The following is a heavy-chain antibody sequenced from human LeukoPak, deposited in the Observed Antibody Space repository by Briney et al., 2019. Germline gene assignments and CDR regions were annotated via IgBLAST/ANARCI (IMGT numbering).Heavy chain of an antibody. CDR1: GFTFSDYN. J-gene: IGHJ3*02. V-gene: IGHV3-11*04. Sequence: GGSLRLSCAASGFTFSDYNMRWIRQAPGKGLEWVSSISRSGSTKYYADSVKGRFTISRDNAKNSLYLQMNSLRAEDTAVYYCARDLYDSSGYYLFAFDIWGQGTMVTVSS. CDR3: ARDLYDSSGYYLFAFDI. CDR2: ISRSGSTK. D-gene: IGHD3-22*01.